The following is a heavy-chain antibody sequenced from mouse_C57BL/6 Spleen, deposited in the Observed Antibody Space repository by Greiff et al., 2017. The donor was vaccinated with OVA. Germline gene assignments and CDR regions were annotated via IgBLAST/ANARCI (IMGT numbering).Heavy chain of an antibody. V-gene: IGHV1-15*01. J-gene: IGHJ1*03. CDR2: IDPETGGT. Sequence: QVQLKQSGAELVRPGASVTLSCKASGYTFTDYEMHWVKQTPVHGLEWIGAIDPETGGTAYNQTFKGKAILTADKSSSTAYMELRSLTSEDSAVYYGTDYCGSSYWYFDVWGTGTTVTVSS. CDR3: TDYCGSSYWYFDV. D-gene: IGHD1-1*01. CDR1: GYTFTDYE.